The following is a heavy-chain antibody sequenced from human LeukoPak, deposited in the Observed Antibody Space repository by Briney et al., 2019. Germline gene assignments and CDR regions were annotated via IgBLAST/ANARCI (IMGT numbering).Heavy chain of an antibody. CDR2: ISGDSHST. V-gene: IGHV3-43*02. D-gene: IGHD5-18*01. J-gene: IGHJ6*02. CDR1: GFTFDDYA. Sequence: GGSLRLSCAASGFTFDDYAMHWVRQAPGKGLEWVSLISGDSHSTFYADSVKGRFTISRDNSKNSLYLQMNSLRDDDTALYYCARDTEGYIYGYYYYGMDVWGQGTTVTVSS. CDR3: ARDTEGYIYGYYYYGMDV.